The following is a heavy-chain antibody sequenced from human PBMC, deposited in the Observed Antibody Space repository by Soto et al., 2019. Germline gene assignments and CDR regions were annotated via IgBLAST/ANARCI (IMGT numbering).Heavy chain of an antibody. CDR2: INPSGGST. CDR1: GYTFTSYY. Sequence: ASVKVSCKASGYTFTSYYMHWVRQAPGQGLEWMGIINPSGGSTSYAQKLQGRVTMTTDTSTSTVYMELRSLRSDDTAVYYCARDLNIVLVVAAIWGQGTLVTVSS. J-gene: IGHJ4*02. CDR3: ARDLNIVLVVAAI. V-gene: IGHV1-46*01. D-gene: IGHD2-15*01.